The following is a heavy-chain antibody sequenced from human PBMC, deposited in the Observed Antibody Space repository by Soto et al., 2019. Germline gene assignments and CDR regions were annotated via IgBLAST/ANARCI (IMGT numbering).Heavy chain of an antibody. V-gene: IGHV3-48*03. J-gene: IGHJ3*01. CDR3: TTDWGSGTHYARAFDV. Sequence: EVRLVESGGGLVKPGGSLRLSCVGSGFLFRNYEMNWVRQAPGKGLEWLSHISTSGSHISDADSVKGRFTISRDNTKHTLYLQMNSLITEDTAVYYCTTDWGSGTHYARAFDVWGQGTMVTVSS. CDR2: ISTSGSHI. D-gene: IGHD3-16*01. CDR1: GFLFRNYE.